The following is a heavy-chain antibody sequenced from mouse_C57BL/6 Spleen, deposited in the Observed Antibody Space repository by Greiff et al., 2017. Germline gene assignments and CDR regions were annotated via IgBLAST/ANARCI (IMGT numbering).Heavy chain of an antibody. J-gene: IGHJ2*01. Sequence: VQLQQSGPELVKPGASVKISCKASGYSFTGYYMNWVKQSPEKSLEWIGEINPSTGGTTYNQKFKAKATLTVDKSSSTAYMQLKSLTSEDSAVYYCARRNYDYSYYFDYWGQGTTLTVSS. CDR1: GYSFTGYY. CDR2: INPSTGGT. V-gene: IGHV1-42*01. D-gene: IGHD2-4*01. CDR3: ARRNYDYSYYFDY.